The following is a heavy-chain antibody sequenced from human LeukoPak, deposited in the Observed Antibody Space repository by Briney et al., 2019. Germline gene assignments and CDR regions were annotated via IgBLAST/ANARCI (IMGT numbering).Heavy chain of an antibody. CDR1: GGSISSYY. J-gene: IGHJ6*03. CDR2: IYYSGST. V-gene: IGHV4-59*01. Sequence: SETLSLTCTVSGGSISSYYWSWIRQPPGKGLEWIGYIYYSGSTNYNPSLKSRVTISVDTSKNQFSLKLSSVTAADTAVHYCARDSAAGSYYYYYMDVWGKGTTVTVSS. D-gene: IGHD6-13*01. CDR3: ARDSAAGSYYYYYMDV.